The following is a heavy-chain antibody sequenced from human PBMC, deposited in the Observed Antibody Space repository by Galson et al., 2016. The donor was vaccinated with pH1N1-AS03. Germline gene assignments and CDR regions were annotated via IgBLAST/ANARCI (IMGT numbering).Heavy chain of an antibody. CDR3: ARGPVSYANYWFPPPDY. Sequence: LRLSCAVGGFTFRSYAMFWLRQAPGTGLEYVSAISGNGFSTYYANSVKDSFTVSRDNSTNTLYLQMGSLRVEDMAVYYCARGPVSYANYWFPPPDYWGQGTLVTVSS. J-gene: IGHJ4*02. CDR2: ISGNGFST. CDR1: GFTFRSYA. D-gene: IGHD4/OR15-4a*01. V-gene: IGHV3-64*01.